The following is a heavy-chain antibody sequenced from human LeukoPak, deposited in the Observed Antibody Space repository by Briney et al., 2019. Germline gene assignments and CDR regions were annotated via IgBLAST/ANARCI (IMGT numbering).Heavy chain of an antibody. CDR1: GDSITSYF. Sequence: SSETLSLTCTVSGDSITSYFWSWLRQPPGKGLEWIGCIYHTGNTNYNPSLKSRLTISVDMSKNQFSLKLSSVTAAVTAVYYCARLVVDYWSGSHFYHMDVWGKGTTVTVSS. CDR2: IYHTGNT. CDR3: ARLVVDYWSGSHFYHMDV. J-gene: IGHJ6*03. D-gene: IGHD3-3*01. V-gene: IGHV4-59*01.